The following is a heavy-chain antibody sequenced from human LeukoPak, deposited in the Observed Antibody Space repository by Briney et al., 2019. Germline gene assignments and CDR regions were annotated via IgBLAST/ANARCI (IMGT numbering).Heavy chain of an antibody. D-gene: IGHD6-13*01. Sequence: SETLSLTCTVSGGSISSYYWSWIRQPPGKGLEWIGYIYYSGSTYYNPSLKSRVTISVDTSKNQFSLKLSSVTAADTAVYYCARHASIAAAGTQYFQHWGQGTLVTVSS. J-gene: IGHJ1*01. V-gene: IGHV4-59*08. CDR3: ARHASIAAAGTQYFQH. CDR2: IYYSGST. CDR1: GGSISSYY.